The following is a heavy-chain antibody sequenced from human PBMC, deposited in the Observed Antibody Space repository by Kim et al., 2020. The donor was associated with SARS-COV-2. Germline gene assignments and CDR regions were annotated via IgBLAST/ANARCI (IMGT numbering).Heavy chain of an antibody. D-gene: IGHD1-7*01. CDR1: EFTFSSYW. Sequence: GGSLRLSCAASEFTFSSYWMHWVRQAPGKGPVWVSRINCDGSTTSYADSVKGRFTISRDNAKNTLYLQMNSLRAEDTAVYYCARETTTLEVYGMDVWGQGTTVTVSS. CDR3: ARETTTLEVYGMDV. CDR2: INCDGSTT. J-gene: IGHJ6*02. V-gene: IGHV3-74*01.